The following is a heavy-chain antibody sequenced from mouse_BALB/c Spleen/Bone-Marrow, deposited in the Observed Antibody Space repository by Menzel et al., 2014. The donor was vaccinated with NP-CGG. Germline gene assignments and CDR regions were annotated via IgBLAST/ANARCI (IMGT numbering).Heavy chain of an antibody. CDR2: IDPENGDF. Sequence: EVKLLEFGAELVRSGASDKLSCTASGLNIKHYYMHWAERRPEQCLEWIGWIDPENGDFEYAPLFQGKATMTADTSSNTAYLQLSSLTSEDTAVYYCNARGYWYESYAIGYWRQGTSVT. V-gene: IGHV14-4*02. CDR3: NARGYWYESYAIGY. D-gene: IGHD2-14*01. CDR1: GLNIKHYY. J-gene: IGHJ4*01.